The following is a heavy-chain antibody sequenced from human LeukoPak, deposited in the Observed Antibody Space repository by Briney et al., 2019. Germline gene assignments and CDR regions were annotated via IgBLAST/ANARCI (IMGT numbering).Heavy chain of an antibody. CDR1: GYTFTCYY. J-gene: IGHJ4*02. D-gene: IGHD6-13*01. CDR3: ARVGTAIGSWLSY. Sequence: ASVTVSCKASGYTFTCYYMHWVRQAPGQGLEWMGWINPKSGGTNYAQKFQGRVTMTRDTYISTAYMELSRRRSDDTAVYYCARVGTAIGSWLSYWGQGTLVTVSS. V-gene: IGHV1-2*02. CDR2: INPKSGGT.